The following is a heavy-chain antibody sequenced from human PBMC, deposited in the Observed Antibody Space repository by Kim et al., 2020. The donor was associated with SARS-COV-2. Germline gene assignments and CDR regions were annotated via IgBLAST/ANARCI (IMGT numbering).Heavy chain of an antibody. J-gene: IGHJ5*02. CDR2: IYYSGST. CDR3: ARELMAAGNWFDP. CDR1: GGSISSYY. D-gene: IGHD6-25*01. Sequence: SETLSHTCTVSGGSISSYYWSWIRQPPGKGLEWIGYIYYSGSTNYNPSLKSRVTISVDTSKNQFSLKLSSVTAADTAVYYCARELMAAGNWFDPWGQGTLVTVSS. V-gene: IGHV4-59*01.